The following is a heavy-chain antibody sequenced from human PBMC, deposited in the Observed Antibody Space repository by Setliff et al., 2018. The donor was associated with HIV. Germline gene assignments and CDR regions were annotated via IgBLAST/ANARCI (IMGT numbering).Heavy chain of an antibody. CDR3: ARQGDYHILTGYYSGPHDAFDI. J-gene: IGHJ3*02. V-gene: IGHV5-51*01. Sequence: LGVSLKISCRGSGYSFTNYWIAWVRQMPGRGLEWMGIIYPGDSDTRYSPSFQGQVTISADKSISTAYLQWSSLKASDTAMYYCARQGDYHILTGYYSGPHDAFDIWGQGTMVTVSS. CDR2: IYPGDSDT. D-gene: IGHD3-9*01. CDR1: GYSFTNYW.